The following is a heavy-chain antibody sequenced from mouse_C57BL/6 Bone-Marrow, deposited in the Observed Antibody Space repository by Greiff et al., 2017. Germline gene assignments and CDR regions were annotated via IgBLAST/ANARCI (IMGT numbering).Heavy chain of an antibody. V-gene: IGHV1-69*01. J-gene: IGHJ1*03. CDR3: AITTVVATRDWYFDV. D-gene: IGHD1-1*01. CDR2: IDPSDSYT. CDR1: GYTFTSYW. Sequence: VQLQQPGAELVMPGASVKLSCKASGYTFTSYWMHWVKQRPGQGLEWIGEIDPSDSYTNYNQKFKGKSTLTGDKTSSTAYMQLSSLTSEDSAVYYCAITTVVATRDWYFDVWGTGTTVTVSS.